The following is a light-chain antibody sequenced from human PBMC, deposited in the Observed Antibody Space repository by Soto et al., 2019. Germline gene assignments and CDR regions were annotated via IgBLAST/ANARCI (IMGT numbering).Light chain of an antibody. CDR3: SSYTSSSTRV. CDR2: EVS. CDR1: TSDVAAYKY. V-gene: IGLV2-14*01. Sequence: QSALTQPASVSGSPGQSITISCTGTTSDVAAYKYVSWYQQHPGKAPKLMIYEVSNRPSGVSNRFSGFKSGDTASLTISGLQAEDEADYYCSSYTSSSTRVFGGGTKLTVL. J-gene: IGLJ3*02.